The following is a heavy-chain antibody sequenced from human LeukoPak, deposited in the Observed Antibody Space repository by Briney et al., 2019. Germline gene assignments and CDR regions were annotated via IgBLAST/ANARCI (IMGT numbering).Heavy chain of an antibody. D-gene: IGHD3-16*01. CDR1: GGSISSYY. CDR2: IYYSGST. CDR3: ARGGSPRDLHFDY. V-gene: IGHV4-59*01. J-gene: IGHJ4*02. Sequence: PSETLSLTCTVSGGSISSYYWSWIRQPPGKGLEWIGYIYYSGSTNYNPSLKSRVTISVDTSRNQFSLKLSSVTAADTAVYYCARGGSPRDLHFDYWGQGTLVTVSS.